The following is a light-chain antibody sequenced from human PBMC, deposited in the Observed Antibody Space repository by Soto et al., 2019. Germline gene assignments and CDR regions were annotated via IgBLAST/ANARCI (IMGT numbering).Light chain of an antibody. CDR2: SNN. CDR3: AAWDVSLNGWV. V-gene: IGLV1-44*01. Sequence: QAVVTQPPSASGTPGQRVTISCSGSNSNIGSNTVNWYQQLPGTAPKLLIYSNNQRPSGVPDRFSGSKSGTSASLAISGLQSEDEADYYCAAWDVSLNGWVFGGGTKLTVL. CDR1: NSNIGSNT. J-gene: IGLJ3*02.